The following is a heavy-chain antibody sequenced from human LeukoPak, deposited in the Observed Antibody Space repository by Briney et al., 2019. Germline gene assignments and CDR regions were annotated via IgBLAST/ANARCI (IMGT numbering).Heavy chain of an antibody. J-gene: IGHJ3*02. V-gene: IGHV4-4*02. Sequence: SETLSLTCTVSGGSISSSNWWSWVRQPPGKGLEWIGEIYHSGSTNYNPSLKSRVTISVDKSKNQFSLKLSSVTAADTAVYYCARDRDYDSSGYIARDAFDIWGQGTMVTVSS. D-gene: IGHD3-22*01. CDR3: ARDRDYDSSGYIARDAFDI. CDR2: IYHSGST. CDR1: GGSISSSNW.